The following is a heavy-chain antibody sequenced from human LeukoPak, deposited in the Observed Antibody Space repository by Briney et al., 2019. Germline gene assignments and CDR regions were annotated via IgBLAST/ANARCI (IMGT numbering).Heavy chain of an antibody. CDR3: ARAWTPSRDRVPLDY. CDR1: GFTFSSYA. CDR2: ISYDGSNK. J-gene: IGHJ4*02. Sequence: GGSLRLSCAASGFTFSSYAMHWVRQAPGKGLEWVAVISYDGSNKYYADSVKGRFTISRDNSKNTLYLQMNSLRAEDTAVYYCARAWTPSRDRVPLDYWGQGTLVTVSS. V-gene: IGHV3-30*04. D-gene: IGHD3/OR15-3a*01.